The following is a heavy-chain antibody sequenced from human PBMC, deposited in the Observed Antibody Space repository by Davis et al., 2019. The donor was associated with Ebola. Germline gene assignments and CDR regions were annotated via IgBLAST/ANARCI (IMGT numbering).Heavy chain of an antibody. V-gene: IGHV3-53*01. CDR2: MYSGGTT. J-gene: IGHJ6*02. CDR3: ARGDFYYGVDV. Sequence: PSETLSLTCTVSGGSISSGNWWNWVRQAPGKGLQWVSIMYSGGTTYYADSVKGRFTISRDSSKNTVYLQMNNLRAEDTAVYYCARGDFYYGVDVWGQGTTVTVSS. CDR1: GGSISSGNW.